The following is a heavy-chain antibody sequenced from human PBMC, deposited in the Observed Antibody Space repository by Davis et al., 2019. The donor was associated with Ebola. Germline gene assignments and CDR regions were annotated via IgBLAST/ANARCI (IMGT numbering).Heavy chain of an antibody. CDR3: AREWLRTGVDV. Sequence: HPQIPSLTLSISWDSVSRHNGACHCTRQSPPRGLEWRGRTYYNSKWYNDYAASVKSRITINPDTSKNQFSLQLNFVTPEDAAVYYWAREWLRTGVDVWGKGTTVTVSS. CDR1: WDSVSRHNGA. J-gene: IGHJ6*04. CDR2: TYYNSKWYN. V-gene: IGHV6-1*01. D-gene: IGHD5-12*01.